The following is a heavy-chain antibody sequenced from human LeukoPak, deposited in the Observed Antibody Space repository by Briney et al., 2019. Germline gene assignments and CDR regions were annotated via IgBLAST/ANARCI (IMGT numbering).Heavy chain of an antibody. CDR3: ARSSGWIFDD. D-gene: IGHD6-19*01. CDR2: INQDGSET. CDR1: GFTFSSYA. Sequence: GGSLRLSCAASGFTFSSYAMSWVRQAPGKGLEWVANINQDGSETYYVDSVKGRFTISKDNAKNSLYLQMNSLRAGDTALYYCARSSGWIFDDWGQGTLVTVSS. J-gene: IGHJ4*02. V-gene: IGHV3-7*01.